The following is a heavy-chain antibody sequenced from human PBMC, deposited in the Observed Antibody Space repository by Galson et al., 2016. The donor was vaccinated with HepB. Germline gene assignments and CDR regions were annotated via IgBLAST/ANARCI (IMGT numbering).Heavy chain of an antibody. CDR3: ARKTDSVGGGDY. CDR2: IYSGGGT. V-gene: IGHV3-53*01. CDR1: GFSVSSNY. Sequence: SLRLSCAASGFSVSSNYMTWVRQAPGKGLEWVSVIYSGGGTSYADSVKGRFTSSRDRSKNTLYLQMNSLRAEDTAVYDGARKTDSVGGGDYWGQGTLVTVSS. D-gene: IGHD2-15*01. J-gene: IGHJ4*02.